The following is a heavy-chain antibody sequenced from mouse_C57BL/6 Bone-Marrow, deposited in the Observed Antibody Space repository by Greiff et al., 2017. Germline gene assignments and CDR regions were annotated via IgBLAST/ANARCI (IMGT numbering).Heavy chain of an antibody. Sequence: VQLQQSGPELVKPGASVKISCKASGYAFSSSWMNWVKQRPGKGLEWIGRIYPGDGDTNYNGKFKGKATLTADKPSSTAYMQLSSLTSEDSAVYFCARKVFYGSHDYWGQGTTLTVSS. J-gene: IGHJ2*01. V-gene: IGHV1-82*01. D-gene: IGHD1-1*01. CDR2: IYPGDGDT. CDR3: ARKVFYGSHDY. CDR1: GYAFSSSW.